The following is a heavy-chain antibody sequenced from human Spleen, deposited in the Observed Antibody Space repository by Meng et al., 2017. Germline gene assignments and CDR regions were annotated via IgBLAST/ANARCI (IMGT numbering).Heavy chain of an antibody. J-gene: IGHJ4*02. CDR1: GGSISSYY. D-gene: IGHD4-17*01. CDR3: TTLYGDSIS. V-gene: IGHV4-59*12. CDR2: IYHSGGT. Sequence: QVQLQESGPGLVKSSETLSLTCTVSGGSISSYYWSWIRQPPGKGLEWIGEIYHSGGTNYNPSVKSRVTMSVDKSQNQFSLKLSSVAAADTAVYYCTTLYGDSISWGQGTLVTVSS.